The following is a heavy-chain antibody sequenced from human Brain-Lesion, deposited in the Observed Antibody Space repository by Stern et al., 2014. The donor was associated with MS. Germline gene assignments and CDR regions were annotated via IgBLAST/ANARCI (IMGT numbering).Heavy chain of an antibody. Sequence: QVQLVQSGAEVKRPGASVKVSCKASGYSFTSYGLSWVRQAPGQGLEWMGWISTHNGNTKNAQRLQGSVTLTTDTSSNTAYMELRGLTSDDTAVYYCARQGRDYGDSFYFDHWGQGTLVTVSS. CDR1: GYSFTSYG. V-gene: IGHV1-18*01. CDR3: ARQGRDYGDSFYFDH. CDR2: ISTHNGNT. J-gene: IGHJ4*02. D-gene: IGHD4-17*01.